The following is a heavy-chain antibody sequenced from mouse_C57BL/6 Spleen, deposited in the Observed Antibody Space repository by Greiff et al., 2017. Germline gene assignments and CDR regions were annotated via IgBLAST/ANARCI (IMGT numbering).Heavy chain of an antibody. D-gene: IGHD3-2*02. J-gene: IGHJ2*01. CDR2: ISYSGST. CDR1: GYSITSGYD. Sequence: EVQLQESEPGMVKPSQSLSLTCTVTGYSITSGYDWHWIRHFPGNKLEWMGYISYSGSTNYNPSLKSRISITHDTSKNHFFLKLNSVTTEDTATYYCARGGTAQAYFDYWGQGTTLTVSS. V-gene: IGHV3-1*01. CDR3: ARGGTAQAYFDY.